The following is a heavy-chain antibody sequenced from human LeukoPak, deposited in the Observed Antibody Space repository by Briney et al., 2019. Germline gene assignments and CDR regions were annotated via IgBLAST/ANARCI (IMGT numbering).Heavy chain of an antibody. Sequence: GGSLRLSCAASGFTFSSYSMNWVRQAPGKGLEWVSYISSSSSTIYYADSVKGRFTISRDNAKNSLYLQMNSLRAEDTAVYYCARDQAQTLFWDPWGGDAFDIWGQGTMVTVSS. V-gene: IGHV3-48*01. D-gene: IGHD3-16*01. CDR2: ISSSSSTI. CDR3: ARDQAQTLFWDPWGGDAFDI. J-gene: IGHJ3*02. CDR1: GFTFSSYS.